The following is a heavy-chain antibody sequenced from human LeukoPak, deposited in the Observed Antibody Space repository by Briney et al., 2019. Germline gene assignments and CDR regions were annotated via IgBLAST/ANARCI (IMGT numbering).Heavy chain of an antibody. V-gene: IGHV4-59*08. CDR1: GASVTIDY. CDR2: ISNSGRT. CDR3: TRHYDSDSSGDPDWFDP. J-gene: IGHJ5*02. Sequence: SETLSLTCSVSGASVTIDYWSWIRQHPGKGLEWIGHISNSGRTTYRSSLKSRVTISLDTSRNQFSLKLTSVTAADTAIYYCTRHYDSDSSGDPDWFDPWGQGTLVTVSS. D-gene: IGHD3-22*01.